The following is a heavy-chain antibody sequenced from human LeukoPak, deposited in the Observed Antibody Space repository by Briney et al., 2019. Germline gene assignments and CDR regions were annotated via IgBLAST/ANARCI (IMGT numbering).Heavy chain of an antibody. CDR2: IYHSGST. D-gene: IGHD3-10*01. CDR3: ARDSGTTGEVKFDP. CDR1: GYSISSGYY. J-gene: IGHJ5*02. Sequence: PSETLSLTCTVSGYSISSGYYWAWIRQPPGKGLEWIGNIYHSGSTYYNPSLKSRVTMSVDTSKNQFSLKLSSVTAADTAGYYCARDSGTTGEVKFDPWGQGTLVTVSS. V-gene: IGHV4-38-2*02.